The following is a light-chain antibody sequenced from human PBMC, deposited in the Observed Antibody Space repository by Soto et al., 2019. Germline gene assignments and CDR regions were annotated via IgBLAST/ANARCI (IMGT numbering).Light chain of an antibody. CDR3: QKYNSAPWT. J-gene: IGKJ1*01. Sequence: DIPMTQSPSSLSASVGDRVTITCRASQGISNFLAWYQQKPGKVPKLLIYGVSPLQSGVPSRFSGGGSGTDFTLTISSLQPEDVATYYCQKYNSAPWTFGQGTKVEIK. CDR1: QGISNF. V-gene: IGKV1-27*01. CDR2: GVS.